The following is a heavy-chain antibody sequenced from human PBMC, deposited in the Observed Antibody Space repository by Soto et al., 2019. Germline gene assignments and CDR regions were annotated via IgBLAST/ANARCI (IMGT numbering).Heavy chain of an antibody. CDR2: IYYSGST. D-gene: IGHD6-13*01. CDR3: ARHTLAAAGFPFDY. V-gene: IGHV4-39*01. Sequence: SETLSHTCTVSGGSISSYYWGWIRQPPGKGLEWIGSIYYSGSTYYNPSLKSRVTISVDTSKNQFSLKLSSVTAADTAVYYCARHTLAAAGFPFDYWGQGTLVTVSS. J-gene: IGHJ4*02. CDR1: GGSISSYY.